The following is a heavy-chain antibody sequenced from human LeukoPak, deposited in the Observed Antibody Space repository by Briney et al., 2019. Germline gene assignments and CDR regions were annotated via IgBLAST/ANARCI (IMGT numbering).Heavy chain of an antibody. D-gene: IGHD5-18*01. CDR3: ARARCDSYGYGS. V-gene: IGHV3-66*02. Sequence: GGSLRLSCAASGFTVTSSYMSWVRQAPGKGLEWVAVLYSGGHTYYAGSVRGRFTISRDTSKNTLYLQMDSLRSEDTAEYYCARARCDSYGYGSWGQGTLVTVSS. J-gene: IGHJ5*02. CDR2: LYSGGHT. CDR1: GFTVTSSY.